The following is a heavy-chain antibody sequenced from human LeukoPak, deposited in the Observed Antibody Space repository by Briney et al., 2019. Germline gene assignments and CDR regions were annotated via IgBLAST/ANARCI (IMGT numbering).Heavy chain of an antibody. V-gene: IGHV4-59*01. CDR1: GDSISSYY. J-gene: IGHJ4*02. CDR2: IYYSGST. CDR3: ARGAIAVAGTIEY. Sequence: SETLSLTCTVSGDSISSYYWSWLRQPPGKGLEWIGYIYYSGSTNYNPSLKSRVTISVDTSKNQFSLKLSSVSAADTAVYYCARGAIAVAGTIEYWGQGTLVTVSS. D-gene: IGHD6-19*01.